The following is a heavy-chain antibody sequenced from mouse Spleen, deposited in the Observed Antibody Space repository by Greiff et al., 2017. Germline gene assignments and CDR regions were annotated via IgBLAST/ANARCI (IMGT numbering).Heavy chain of an antibody. CDR1: GFTFSSYA. J-gene: IGHJ2*01. D-gene: IGHD2-4*01. Sequence: EVKLVESGGGLVKLGGSLKLSCAASGFTFSSYAMSWVRQTPEKRLEWVATISSGGGNTYYPDSVKGRFTISRDNAKNTLYLQMSSLKSEDTAMYYCARHRAHMITYYFDYWGQGTTLTVSS. V-gene: IGHV5-9*04. CDR2: ISSGGGNT. CDR3: ARHRAHMITYYFDY.